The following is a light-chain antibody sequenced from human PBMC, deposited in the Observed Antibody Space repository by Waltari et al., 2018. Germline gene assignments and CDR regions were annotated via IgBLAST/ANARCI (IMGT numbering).Light chain of an antibody. V-gene: IGLV3-27*01. J-gene: IGLJ3*02. CDR1: VLSKQY. CDR3: YSAADTNREVV. Sequence: SYELTQPSSVSVSPGQTATITCSGDVLSKQYARLLQQKPGQAPVLVIYKDSERPSGIPERFSGSTSGTTVILTITGAHAEDEADYYCYSAADTNREVVFGGGTKLNVL. CDR2: KDS.